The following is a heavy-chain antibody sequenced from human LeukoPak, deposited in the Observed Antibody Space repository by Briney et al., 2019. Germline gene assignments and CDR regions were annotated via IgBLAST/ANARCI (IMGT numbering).Heavy chain of an antibody. CDR3: ARGDGYNSDAFDI. D-gene: IGHD5-24*01. CDR1: GFTFSSYS. Sequence: PGGSLRLSCAASGFTFSSYSMNWVRQAPGKGLEWVSSISSSSRYIYYADSVKGRFTISRDNAKSSLYLQMNSLRAEDTAVYYCARGDGYNSDAFDIWGQGTMVTVSS. V-gene: IGHV3-21*01. CDR2: ISSSSRYI. J-gene: IGHJ3*02.